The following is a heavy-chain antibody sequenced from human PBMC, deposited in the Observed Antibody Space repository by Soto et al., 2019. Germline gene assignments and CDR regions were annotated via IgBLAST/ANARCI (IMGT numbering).Heavy chain of an antibody. D-gene: IGHD3-22*01. J-gene: IGHJ4*02. CDR2: IYHSGST. V-gene: IGHV4-4*02. CDR3: ARAHYYDSSGYPY. Sequence: SETLSLTCAVSGGSISSSNWWSWVRQPPGKGLEWIGEIYHSGSTNYNPSLKSRVTISVDKSKNQFSLKLSSVTAADTAVYYCARAHYYDSSGYPYWGQGTLVTVSS. CDR1: GGSISSSNW.